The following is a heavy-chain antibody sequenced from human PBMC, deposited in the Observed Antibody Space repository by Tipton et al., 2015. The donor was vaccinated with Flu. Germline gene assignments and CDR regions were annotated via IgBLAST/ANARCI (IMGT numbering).Heavy chain of an antibody. D-gene: IGHD3-3*01. J-gene: IGHJ4*02. CDR1: GFSLSVSE. Sequence: GSLRLSCAASGFSLSVSEMNWVRQAPGKGLEWIAFFGSSGNSIYYAESVEGRFTVSRDIAGNSLYLQMSSLRDEDTAVYYCARGDCSSGACYGGASDHWGRGTLVNVSS. CDR3: ARGDCSSGACYGGASDH. V-gene: IGHV3-48*03. CDR2: FGSSGNSI.